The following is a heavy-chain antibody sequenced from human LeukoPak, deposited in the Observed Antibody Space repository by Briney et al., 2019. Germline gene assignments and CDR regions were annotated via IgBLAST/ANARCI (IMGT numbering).Heavy chain of an antibody. D-gene: IGHD5-24*01. V-gene: IGHV4-4*07. CDR3: ARTENYIPEDRFDP. CDR2: IYTSGFT. Sequence: PSETLSLTCTVSGDSMDRKYWTWIRQPAGKGPEWIGRIYTSGFTNYNPSLKSRVTMSVDTSKNQFSLKLSSVTAADTAVYYCARTENYIPEDRFDPWGQGTLVTVSS. CDR1: GDSMDRKY. J-gene: IGHJ5*02.